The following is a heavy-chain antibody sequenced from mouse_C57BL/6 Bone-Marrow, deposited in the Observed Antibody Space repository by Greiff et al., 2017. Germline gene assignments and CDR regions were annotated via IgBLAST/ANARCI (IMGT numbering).Heavy chain of an antibody. V-gene: IGHV1-7*01. J-gene: IGHJ4*01. CDR1: GYTFTSYW. CDR2: INPSSGYT. CDR3: ARRGYDYDDAMDY. Sequence: VQLQESGAELAKPGASVKLSCKASGYTFTSYWMHWVKQRPGQGLEWIGYINPSSGYTKYNQKFKDKATLTVDKSSSTAYMQLSSLTYEDSAVYYCARRGYDYDDAMDYWGQGTSVTVSS. D-gene: IGHD2-4*01.